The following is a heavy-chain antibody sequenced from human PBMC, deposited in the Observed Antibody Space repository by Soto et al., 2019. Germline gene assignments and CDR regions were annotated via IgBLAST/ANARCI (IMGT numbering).Heavy chain of an antibody. CDR2: IHHSGST. J-gene: IGHJ6*02. CDR1: GGSINTYY. D-gene: IGHD3-16*01. CDR3: ARAMGDWGTYYYYYGMDV. V-gene: IGHV4-59*01. Sequence: PSETLSLTCAVSGGSINTYYWSWVRQPPGKGLEWIGNIHHSGSTNYSPSLNSRVTISIDTSKNKLSLWLNSVTAADTAVYYCARAMGDWGTYYYYYGMDVWGQGTMVTVSS.